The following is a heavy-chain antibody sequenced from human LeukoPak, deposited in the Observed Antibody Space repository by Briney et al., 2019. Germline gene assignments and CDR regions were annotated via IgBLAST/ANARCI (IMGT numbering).Heavy chain of an antibody. Sequence: ASVKVSCKASGYTFISYGVTWVRPAPGQGLEWMGWINPNNGKTNYAQRFQGTVILTTDTSTRTVYMELRNLRSDDTAVYYCARLHYDYVWGSYRWGYFDYWGQGTLVTVSS. V-gene: IGHV1-18*01. CDR3: ARLHYDYVWGSYRWGYFDY. J-gene: IGHJ4*02. D-gene: IGHD3-16*02. CDR2: INPNNGKT. CDR1: GYTFISYG.